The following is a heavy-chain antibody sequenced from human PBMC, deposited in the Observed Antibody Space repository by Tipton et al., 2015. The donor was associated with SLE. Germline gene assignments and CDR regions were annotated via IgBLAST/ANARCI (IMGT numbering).Heavy chain of an antibody. D-gene: IGHD5-24*01. CDR1: GDSITNGGYY. J-gene: IGHJ4*02. CDR2: INHSGST. CDR3: ASRRWLQSLGY. Sequence: TLSLTCAVSGDSITNGGYYWSWIRQPPGKGLEWIGEINHSGSTNYNPSLKSRVTISVDTSKNQFSLKLSSVTAADTAVYYCASRRWLQSLGYWGQGTLVTVSS. V-gene: IGHV4-34*01.